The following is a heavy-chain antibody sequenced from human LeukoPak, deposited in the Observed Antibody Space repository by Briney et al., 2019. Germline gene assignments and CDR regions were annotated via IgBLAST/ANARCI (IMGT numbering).Heavy chain of an antibody. CDR3: ARDGGGKKNEGVWAFDI. D-gene: IGHD2-15*01. V-gene: IGHV4-34*01. CDR2: INHSGST. CDR1: GVSFSGYY. Sequence: SETLSLTCAVYGVSFSGYYWSWIRQPPGKGLEWIGEINHSGSTNYNPSLKSRVTISVDTSKNQFSLKLSSVTAADTAVYYCARDGGGKKNEGVWAFDIWGQGTMVTVSS. J-gene: IGHJ3*02.